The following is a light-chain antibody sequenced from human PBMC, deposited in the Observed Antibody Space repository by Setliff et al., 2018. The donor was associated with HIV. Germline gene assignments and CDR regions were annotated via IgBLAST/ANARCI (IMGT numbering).Light chain of an antibody. J-gene: IGLJ1*01. CDR2: DVS. V-gene: IGLV2-14*01. CDR1: SSDVGGYNH. CDR3: SSSRSSTIEV. Sequence: QSALTQPASVSGSPGQSITISCTGTSSDVGGYNHVPWYQQHPGKAPKLMIYDVSKRPSGVSDRFSGSKSGNTASLTISGLQAEDEADYYCSSSRSSTIEVFGTGTKVTVL.